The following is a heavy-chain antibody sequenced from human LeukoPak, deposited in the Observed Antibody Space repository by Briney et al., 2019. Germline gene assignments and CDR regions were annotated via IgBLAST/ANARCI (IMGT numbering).Heavy chain of an antibody. V-gene: IGHV4-59*01. D-gene: IGHD6-6*01. CDR1: GGSISSYY. CDR3: ARGMIAARPRGNFDY. Sequence: KPSETLSLTCTVSGGSISSYYWSWIRQPPGKGLEWIGYIYYSGSTNYNPSLKGRVAISVDTSKNQFSLKLSSVTAADTAVYYCARGMIAARPRGNFDYWGQGTLVTVSS. J-gene: IGHJ4*02. CDR2: IYYSGST.